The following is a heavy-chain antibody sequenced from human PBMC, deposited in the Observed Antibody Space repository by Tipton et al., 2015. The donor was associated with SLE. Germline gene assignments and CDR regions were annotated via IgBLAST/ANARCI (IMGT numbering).Heavy chain of an antibody. CDR1: GGSISSSSYY. CDR2: IYHSGST. J-gene: IGHJ6*02. V-gene: IGHV4-39*01. D-gene: IGHD4-17*01. Sequence: TLSLTCTVSGGSISSSSYYLGWIRQPPGKGLEWIGSIYHSGSTYYNPSLKSRVTISVDTSKNQFSLKLSSVTAADTAVYYCARHFPDGDYEIYGMDVWGQGTTVTVSS. CDR3: ARHFPDGDYEIYGMDV.